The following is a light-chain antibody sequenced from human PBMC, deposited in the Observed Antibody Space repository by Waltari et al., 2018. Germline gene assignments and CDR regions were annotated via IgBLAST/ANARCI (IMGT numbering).Light chain of an antibody. Sequence: SFVVTQTPSVSVAPGQTAKLECGGKNLGSKSVKWYQQKAGQAPVLVIYDDSDRHTGIPERFSGSNSRNTATLTISSVEAGDEADYYCQVWDDNSEQVIFGGGSKLTVL. V-gene: IGLV3-21*02. CDR1: NLGSKS. CDR3: QVWDDNSEQVI. J-gene: IGLJ2*01. CDR2: DDS.